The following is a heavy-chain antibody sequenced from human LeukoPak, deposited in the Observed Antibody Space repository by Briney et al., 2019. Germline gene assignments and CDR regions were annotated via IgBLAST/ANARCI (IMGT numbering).Heavy chain of an antibody. D-gene: IGHD5-18*01. J-gene: IGHJ4*02. Sequence: PETLSLTCTVSGGSISSYYWSWIRQPPGKGLKWIGYIYYSGSTNYNPSLKSRVTISVDTSKNQFSLKLSSVTAADTAVYYCARDLAGYSYGYDYWGQGTLVTVSS. CDR3: ARDLAGYSYGYDY. CDR2: IYYSGST. V-gene: IGHV4-59*01. CDR1: GGSISSYY.